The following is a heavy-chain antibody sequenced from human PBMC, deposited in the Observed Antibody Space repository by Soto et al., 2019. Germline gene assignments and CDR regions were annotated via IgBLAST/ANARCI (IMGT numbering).Heavy chain of an antibody. D-gene: IGHD5-18*01. CDR2: TYYRSKWYN. CDR3: ERETWIQIWLIPHYCFYSMDV. Sequence: SQTLSLTCAISGDSVSSNSAAWNWIRQSPSRGLEWLGRTYYRSKWYNDYAASVKSRITINPDTSKNQFSLQLNSVTPEDTAVYYCERETWIQIWLIPHYCFYSMDVWGERTAATVSS. J-gene: IGHJ6*04. CDR1: GDSVSSNSAA. V-gene: IGHV6-1*01.